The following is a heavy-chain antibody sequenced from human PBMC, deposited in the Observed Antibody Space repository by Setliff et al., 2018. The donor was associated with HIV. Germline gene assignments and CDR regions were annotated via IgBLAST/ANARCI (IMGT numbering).Heavy chain of an antibody. CDR1: GYSISSGYY. CDR2: IYHSGST. Sequence: TSETLSLTCAVSGYSISSGYYWGWIRQPPGKGLEWIGHIYHSGSTSYNPSLKSRVTISVDTSKNQFSLKLSSVTAADTAVYYCAREYCSSTSCYPYDYWGQGTLVTVSS. V-gene: IGHV4-38-2*02. D-gene: IGHD2-2*01. J-gene: IGHJ4*02. CDR3: AREYCSSTSCYPYDY.